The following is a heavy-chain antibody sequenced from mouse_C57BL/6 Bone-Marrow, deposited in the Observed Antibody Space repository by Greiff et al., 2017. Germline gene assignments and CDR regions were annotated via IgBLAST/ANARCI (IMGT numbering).Heavy chain of an antibody. CDR1: GYTFTSYW. D-gene: IGHD2-4*01. V-gene: IGHV1-64*01. Sequence: QVQLQQPGAELVKPGASVKLSCKASGYTFTSYWMHWVKQRPGQGLEWIGMIHPSSGSTNYNEKFKSKATLTVDKSSSTAYMQLSSLTSEDSAVYYYAYYDYDAWCAYWGQGTLVTVSA. CDR3: AYYDYDAWCAY. CDR2: IHPSSGST. J-gene: IGHJ3*01.